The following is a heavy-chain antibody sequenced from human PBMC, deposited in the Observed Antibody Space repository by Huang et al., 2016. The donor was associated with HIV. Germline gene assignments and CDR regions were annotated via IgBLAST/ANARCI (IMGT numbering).Heavy chain of an antibody. CDR3: ARGNFDWLHY. Sequence: QVQLQQWGAGLLKPSETLSLTCAVYGGSFSGYYWSWIRQPPGKGLEWIGEIKHSGSTNNNPCLKSRVTISVDTSKNQFSLKLSAVTAADTAVYYCARGNFDWLHYWGQGTLVTVSS. D-gene: IGHD3-9*01. CDR1: GGSFSGYY. V-gene: IGHV4-34*01. J-gene: IGHJ4*02. CDR2: IKHSGST.